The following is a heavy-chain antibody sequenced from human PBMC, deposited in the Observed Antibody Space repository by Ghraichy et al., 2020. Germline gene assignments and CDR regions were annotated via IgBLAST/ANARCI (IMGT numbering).Heavy chain of an antibody. J-gene: IGHJ4*02. CDR3: SAGLGMTDNDY. CDR2: ITRKIDGGTT. CDR1: GFTFGNAW. Sequence: GESLNISCAASGFTFGNAWMSWVRQAPGKGLEWVGRITRKIDGGTTDYAAPVKGRFTISRDDSKNTVYLEMNSLKTEDTAVYFCSAGLGMTDNDYWGQGTLVTVSS. D-gene: IGHD2-21*02. V-gene: IGHV3-15*01.